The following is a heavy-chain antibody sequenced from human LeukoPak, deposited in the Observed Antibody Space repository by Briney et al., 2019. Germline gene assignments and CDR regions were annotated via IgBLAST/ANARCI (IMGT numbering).Heavy chain of an antibody. CDR1: GYTFTSYG. CDR3: ARSSIIAAAGPYYFDY. CDR2: ISAYNGNT. J-gene: IGHJ4*02. Sequence: ASVKVSCKASGYTFTSYGISWVRQAPGQGLEWMGWISAYNGNTNYAQKLQGRVTMTTDTSTSTAYMELRSLRSEDTAVYYCARSSIIAAAGPYYFDYWGQGTLVTVSS. V-gene: IGHV1-18*01. D-gene: IGHD6-13*01.